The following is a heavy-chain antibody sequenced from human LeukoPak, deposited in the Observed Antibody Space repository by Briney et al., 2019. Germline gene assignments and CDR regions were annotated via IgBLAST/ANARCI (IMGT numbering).Heavy chain of an antibody. CDR2: INPNSGGT. CDR1: GYTFTGYY. V-gene: IGHV1-2*02. Sequence: ASVKVSCKASGYTFTGYYMHWVRQAPGQGLEWMGWINPNSGGTNYAQKFQGRVTMTRDTSISTAYMELSRLRSDDTAVYYCARQYLWFGDDAFDIWGQGTMVTVSS. J-gene: IGHJ3*02. D-gene: IGHD3-10*01. CDR3: ARQYLWFGDDAFDI.